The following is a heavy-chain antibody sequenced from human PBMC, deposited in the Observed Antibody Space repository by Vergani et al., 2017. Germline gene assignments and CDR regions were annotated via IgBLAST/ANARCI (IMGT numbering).Heavy chain of an antibody. D-gene: IGHD3-10*01. J-gene: IGHJ6*02. V-gene: IGHV4-39*01. CDR3: ARGNRPYYYGSGSPRGYYYYYGMDV. CDR2: IFYTGTS. Sequence: QLQLQESGPGLLKPSETLSLTCSVSGTSISGSSDYWGWIRQPPGKGLEWIGSIFYTGTSYYNPSLESRATNSVDTSKNQFSLKLKSVTAADTAVYYCARGNRPYYYGSGSPRGYYYYYGMDVWGQGP. CDR1: GTSISGSSDY.